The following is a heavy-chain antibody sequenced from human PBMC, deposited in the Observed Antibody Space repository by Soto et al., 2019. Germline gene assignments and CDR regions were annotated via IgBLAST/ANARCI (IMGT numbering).Heavy chain of an antibody. CDR2: IVVGSGNT. Sequence: GASVKVSCKASGFTFTSSAVQWVRQARGQRLEWIGWIVVGSGNTNYAQKFQERVTITRDMSTSTAYMELSSLRSEDTAVYYCAAVSLYNWNDEWYFDYWGQGTLVTVS. J-gene: IGHJ4*02. CDR1: GFTFTSSA. CDR3: AAVSLYNWNDEWYFDY. V-gene: IGHV1-58*01. D-gene: IGHD1-20*01.